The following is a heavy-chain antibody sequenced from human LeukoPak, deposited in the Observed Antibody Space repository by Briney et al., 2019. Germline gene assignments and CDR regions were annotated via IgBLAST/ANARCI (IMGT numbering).Heavy chain of an antibody. CDR3: AREGNWNSDY. CDR2: IKEDGSEK. CDR1: GFTFSRFW. J-gene: IGHJ4*02. V-gene: IGHV3-7*03. Sequence: GGSLRLSRTDSGFTFSRFWMAWVRQAPGKGLEWVANIKEDGSEKYYVDSVKGRFTISRDNAKNSLYLQMNSLRVEDTAVYYCAREGNWNSDYWGQGTLVTVSS. D-gene: IGHD1-1*01.